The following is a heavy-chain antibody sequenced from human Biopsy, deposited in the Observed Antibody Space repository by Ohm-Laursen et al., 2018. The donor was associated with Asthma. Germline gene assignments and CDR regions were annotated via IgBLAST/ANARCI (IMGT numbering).Heavy chain of an antibody. CDR2: IYSGGTS. Sequence: LSLTCAAPGFTVSRDHMFWVRQAPGKGLEWVSVIYSGGTSHTADSVRGRFTISRDFSKNTLHLQMHSLRVEDTAVYYCARGDSSGWSHYYFDYRGQGTLVTVSS. D-gene: IGHD6-19*01. J-gene: IGHJ4*02. CDR3: ARGDSSGWSHYYFDY. V-gene: IGHV3-53*01. CDR1: GFTVSRDH.